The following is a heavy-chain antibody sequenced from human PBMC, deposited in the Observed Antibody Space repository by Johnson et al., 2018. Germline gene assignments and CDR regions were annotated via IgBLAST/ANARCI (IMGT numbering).Heavy chain of an antibody. V-gene: IGHV3-21*01. CDR2: ISSSSSYI. Sequence: EVQLVESGGGVVKPGGSLRLSCAASGFTFSSYSMNWVRQAPGKGLEWVSSISSSSSYIYYADSVKVRFTISRDNANNSGYLQMNSVRAEDTVVSYCASLGVGGDAEYFQHWGQGTLVSVSS. CDR3: ASLGVGGDAEYFQH. J-gene: IGHJ1*01. D-gene: IGHD2-21*02. CDR1: GFTFSSYS.